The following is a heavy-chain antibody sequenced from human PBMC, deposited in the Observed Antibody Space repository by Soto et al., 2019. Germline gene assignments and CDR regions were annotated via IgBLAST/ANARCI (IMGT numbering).Heavy chain of an antibody. Sequence: GGSLRLSCAASGFTFSSYGMHWVRQAPGKGLEWVSAISGSGSSTYYADSVKGRFTISRDNSKNTLYLQMNSLRAEDTAVYYCAKGLEAAAGTLPYYYYGMDVWGQGTTVTVSS. J-gene: IGHJ6*02. CDR2: ISGSGSST. D-gene: IGHD6-13*01. CDR3: AKGLEAAAGTLPYYYYGMDV. V-gene: IGHV3-23*01. CDR1: GFTFSSYG.